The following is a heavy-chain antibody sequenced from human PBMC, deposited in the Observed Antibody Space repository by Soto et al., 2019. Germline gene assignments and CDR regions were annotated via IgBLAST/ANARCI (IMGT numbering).Heavy chain of an antibody. CDR1: GDRVSSNSAA. CDR3: TRALSGSYDS. V-gene: IGHV6-1*01. J-gene: IGHJ5*01. CDR2: TYYRSKWYN. Sequence: QTLALTCAIAGDRVSSNSAAWNWIRRSPSRGLEWLGRTYYRSKWYNDYAVSVKSRITINPDTSKNQFSLQLNSVTPEDTAMYYCTRALSGSYDSWGQGTLVTVS. D-gene: IGHD1-26*01.